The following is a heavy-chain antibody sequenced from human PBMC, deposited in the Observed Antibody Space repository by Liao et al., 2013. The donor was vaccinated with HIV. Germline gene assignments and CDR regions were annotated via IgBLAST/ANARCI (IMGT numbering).Heavy chain of an antibody. D-gene: IGHD3-22*01. Sequence: QLQLQESGPGLVKPSETLSLTCTVSGGSISSSSYYWGWIRQPPGKGLEWIGSIYYSGSTYYNPSLKSRVTISVDTSKNQFSLKLSSVTAADTAVYYCARVLGLRITMIVVAGFSCWFDPWGQGTLGHRLL. CDR1: GGSISSSSYY. J-gene: IGHJ5*02. CDR2: IYYSGST. V-gene: IGHV4-39*07. CDR3: ARVLGLRITMIVVAGFSCWFDP.